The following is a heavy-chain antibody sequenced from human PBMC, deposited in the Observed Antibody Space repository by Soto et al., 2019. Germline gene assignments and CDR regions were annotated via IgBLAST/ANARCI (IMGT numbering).Heavy chain of an antibody. D-gene: IGHD3-3*01. CDR2: ISAYNGNT. V-gene: IGHV1-18*01. CDR1: GYTFTSYG. J-gene: IGHJ4*02. CDR3: ARDNGAHLWSGGFDY. Sequence: QIQLVQSGAEVKKPGASVKVSCKASGYTFTSYGISWVRQAPGQGLEWMGWISAYNGNTNYAQKLQGRVTMTTDTSTSTAYMELRSLRSDDTAVYYSARDNGAHLWSGGFDYWGQGTLVTVSS.